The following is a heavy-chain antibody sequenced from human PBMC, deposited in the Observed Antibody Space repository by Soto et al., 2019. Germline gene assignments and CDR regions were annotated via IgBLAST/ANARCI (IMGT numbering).Heavy chain of an antibody. J-gene: IGHJ6*02. Sequence: QVQLVQSGAEVKKPGASVKVSCKASGYTFTSYGISWVRQAPGQGLEWMGWISAYNGNTNYAQKLQGRVTMTTDTSTSTADMELRSLRSDDTAVYYCARADSSSWFSPYGYGMDVWGQGTTVTVSS. CDR3: ARADSSSWFSPYGYGMDV. CDR1: GYTFTSYG. D-gene: IGHD6-13*01. V-gene: IGHV1-18*01. CDR2: ISAYNGNT.